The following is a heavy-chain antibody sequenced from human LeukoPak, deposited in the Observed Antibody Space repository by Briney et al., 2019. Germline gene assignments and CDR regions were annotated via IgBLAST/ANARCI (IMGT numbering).Heavy chain of an antibody. D-gene: IGHD3-10*01. V-gene: IGHV3-66*01. CDR2: IYSGGST. J-gene: IGHJ4*02. CDR3: ASFPYYYGSGSYYMRWITPHNNPFDY. Sequence: GGSLRLSCAASGFTFSSYGMSWVRQAPGKGLEWVSVIYSGGSTYFADSVKGRFTISRDNSKNTLYLQMNSLRAEDTAVYYCASFPYYYGSGSYYMRWITPHNNPFDYWGQGTLVTVSS. CDR1: GFTFSSYG.